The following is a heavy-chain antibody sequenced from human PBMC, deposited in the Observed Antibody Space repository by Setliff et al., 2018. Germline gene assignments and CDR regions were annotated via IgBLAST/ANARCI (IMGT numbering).Heavy chain of an antibody. CDR1: GFTFSSYA. Sequence: PGGSLRLSCATSGFTFSSYAMSWVRQAPGKGLEWVSSISSSSSYIYYADSVKGRFTISRDNAKNSLYLQMGSLRAEDMAVYYCATWDGKYSRYWGQGTLVTVSS. D-gene: IGHD3-9*01. J-gene: IGHJ4*02. CDR3: ATWDGKYSRY. V-gene: IGHV3-21*01. CDR2: ISSSSSYI.